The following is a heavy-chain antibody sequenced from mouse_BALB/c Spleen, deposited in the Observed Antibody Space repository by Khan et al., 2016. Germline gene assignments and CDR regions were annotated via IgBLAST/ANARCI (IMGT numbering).Heavy chain of an antibody. J-gene: IGHJ2*01. V-gene: IGHV1-87*01. CDR3: AIRYFCSNYFDY. Sequence: QVRLQQSGAELARPGASVKLSCKASGYTFTSHWMQWVKQRPGQGLEWVGAIYPGDGDTRYTQKFKGEATLTADKSSSTAYMQLSSLASEDLPVYYCAIRYFCSNYFDYWGQGTTLTVSS. CDR2: IYPGDGDT. D-gene: IGHD1-1*01. CDR1: GYTFTSHW.